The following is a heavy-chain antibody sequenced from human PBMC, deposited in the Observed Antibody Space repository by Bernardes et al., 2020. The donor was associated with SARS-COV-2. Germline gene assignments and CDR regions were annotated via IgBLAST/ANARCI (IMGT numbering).Heavy chain of an antibody. Sequence: GGSLRLSCAASGFTVSSNDMTWVRQAPGKGLEWVSVVYVGGSTYYADSVKGRFTISRDNSNSTVYLQMNSLRADDTAGYYCARGLSGFHYMDVWGKGTTVTVP. CDR2: VYVGGST. J-gene: IGHJ6*03. CDR3: ARGLSGFHYMDV. V-gene: IGHV3-66*02. D-gene: IGHD5-12*01. CDR1: GFTVSSND.